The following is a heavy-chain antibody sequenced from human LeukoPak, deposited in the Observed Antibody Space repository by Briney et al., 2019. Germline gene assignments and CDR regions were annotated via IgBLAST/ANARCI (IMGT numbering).Heavy chain of an antibody. J-gene: IGHJ3*02. D-gene: IGHD5-18*01. V-gene: IGHV1-3*01. Sequence: GASVKVSCKASGYTFTSYTMHWVRQAPGQRLEWMGWISAYNGNTNYAQKFQGRVTITADESTSTAYMELSSLRSEDTAVYYCARDLLYSYGGENIWGQGTMVTVSS. CDR1: GYTFTSYT. CDR3: ARDLLYSYGGENI. CDR2: ISAYNGNT.